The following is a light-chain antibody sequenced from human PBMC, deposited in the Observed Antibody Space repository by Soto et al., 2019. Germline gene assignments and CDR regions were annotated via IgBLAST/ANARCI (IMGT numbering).Light chain of an antibody. J-gene: IGKJ3*01. CDR3: QQYNSYSL. Sequence: DIQMTQSPSTLSASVGDRVIITCRTSQSVSTWLAWYQQKPGKAPKLLIYKASSLESGVPSRFSGSGSGTEFTLTNSSLQPDDFATYYCQQYNSYSLFGPGTKVDIK. CDR2: KAS. V-gene: IGKV1-5*03. CDR1: QSVSTW.